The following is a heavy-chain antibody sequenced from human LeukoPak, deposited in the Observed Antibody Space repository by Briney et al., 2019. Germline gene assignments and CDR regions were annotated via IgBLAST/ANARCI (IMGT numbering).Heavy chain of an antibody. CDR1: GFTFSSYW. CDR2: IKQDGSEK. D-gene: IGHD6-13*01. V-gene: IGHV3-7*01. J-gene: IGHJ3*02. CDR3: ARYSTYSSSWYDAFDI. Sequence: GGSLRLSCAASGFTFSSYWMSWVRQAPGKGLEWVANIKQDGSEKYYVDSVKGRFTISRDNAKNSLYLQMNSLRAEDTAVYYCARYSTYSSSWYDAFDIWGQGTMVTVSS.